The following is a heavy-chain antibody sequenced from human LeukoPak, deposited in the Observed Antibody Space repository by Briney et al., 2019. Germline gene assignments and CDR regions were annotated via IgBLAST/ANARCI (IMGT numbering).Heavy chain of an antibody. CDR2: INHSGST. CDR3: ARVGDCSSTSCLSWFDY. Sequence: PSETLSLTCAVYGGSFSGYYWSWIRQPPGKGLEWIGEINHSGSTNYNPSLKSRVTLSVDTSKNQFSLKLSSVTAADTAVYYCARVGDCSSTSCLSWFDYWGQGTLVTVSS. V-gene: IGHV4-34*01. D-gene: IGHD2-2*01. J-gene: IGHJ4*02. CDR1: GGSFSGYY.